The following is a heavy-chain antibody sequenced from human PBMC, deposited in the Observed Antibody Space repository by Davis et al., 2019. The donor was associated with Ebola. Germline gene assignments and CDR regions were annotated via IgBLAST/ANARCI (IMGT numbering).Heavy chain of an antibody. J-gene: IGHJ4*02. D-gene: IGHD4-17*01. CDR2: ISATGADI. Sequence: GESLKISCAASGFTFSNYAMSWVRQAPGGGLEWVAGISATGADIKYADSVRGRFSISRDDSKNTLYLQMDSLRAEDTAVYYCAKDTNADSTGGDYWGQGTLVTVSS. CDR1: GFTFSNYA. CDR3: AKDTNADSTGGDY. V-gene: IGHV3-23*01.